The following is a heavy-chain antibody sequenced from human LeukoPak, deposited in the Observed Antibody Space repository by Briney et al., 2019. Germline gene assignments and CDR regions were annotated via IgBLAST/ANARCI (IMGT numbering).Heavy chain of an antibody. CDR3: ARDSGSYYLDY. V-gene: IGHV1-46*01. D-gene: IGHD1-26*01. J-gene: IGHJ4*02. CDR2: INPSGGST. CDR1: GYTFTSYY. Sequence: ASVKVSCKASGYTFTSYYMHWVRQAPGQGLEWMGIINPSGGSTSYAQKLQGRVTMTTDTSTSTAYMELRSLRSDDTAVYYCARDSGSYYLDYWGQGTLVTVSS.